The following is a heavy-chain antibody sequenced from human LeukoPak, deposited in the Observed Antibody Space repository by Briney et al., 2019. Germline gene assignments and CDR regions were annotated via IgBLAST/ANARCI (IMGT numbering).Heavy chain of an antibody. D-gene: IGHD2-21*01. J-gene: IGHJ6*02. CDR2: ISGSGGST. CDR1: GYSFTSYW. CDR3: ANSIPRGGMDV. V-gene: IGHV3-23*01. Sequence: GESLKISCKGSGYSFTSYWIGWVRQAPGKGLEWVSAISGSGGSTYYADSVKGRFTISRDNSKNTLYLQMNSLRAEDTAVYYCANSIPRGGMDVWGQGTTVTVSS.